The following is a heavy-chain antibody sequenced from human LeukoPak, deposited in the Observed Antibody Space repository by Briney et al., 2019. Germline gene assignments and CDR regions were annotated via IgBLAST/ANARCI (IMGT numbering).Heavy chain of an antibody. Sequence: SVKVSCKASGGTFSSYAISWMRQAPGQGLEWMGGIIPIFGTANYAQKFQGRATITADESTSTAYMELSSLRSEDTAVYYCARDEKHGPSSSWYEYYFDYWGQGTLVTVSS. V-gene: IGHV1-69*13. D-gene: IGHD6-13*01. CDR3: ARDEKHGPSSSWYEYYFDY. CDR1: GGTFSSYA. J-gene: IGHJ4*02. CDR2: IIPIFGTA.